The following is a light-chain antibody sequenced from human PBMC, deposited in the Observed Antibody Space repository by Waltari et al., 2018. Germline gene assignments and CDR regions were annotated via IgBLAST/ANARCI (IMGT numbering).Light chain of an antibody. V-gene: IGLV2-8*01. Sequence: QSALTQPPSASGSPGQSVTISCTGTSSDIGSYNFVSWYQHHPGKAPKLIIYEVTQRASGVPDRFSGSKSGNTASLTVSGLQAEDEADYYCASFVGTNNFRVFGGGTRVTVL. CDR3: ASFVGTNNFRV. CDR1: SSDIGSYNF. CDR2: EVT. J-gene: IGLJ2*01.